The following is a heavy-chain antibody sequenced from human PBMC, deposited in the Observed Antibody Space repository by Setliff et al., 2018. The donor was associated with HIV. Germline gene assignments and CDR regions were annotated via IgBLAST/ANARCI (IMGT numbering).Heavy chain of an antibody. V-gene: IGHV1-8*01. CDR1: GYNFTSHD. J-gene: IGHJ4*02. CDR3: ARGEFYCGTDCYWSSFDY. CDR2: MNPKSGNT. Sequence: ASVKVSCKASGYNFTSHDINWVRQAPGQGLEWMGWMNPKSGNTGYARKFQGRVTMTRKTSISTAYMELRSLRSDDTAVYYCARGEFYCGTDCYWSSFDYWGQGILVTVSS. D-gene: IGHD2-21*02.